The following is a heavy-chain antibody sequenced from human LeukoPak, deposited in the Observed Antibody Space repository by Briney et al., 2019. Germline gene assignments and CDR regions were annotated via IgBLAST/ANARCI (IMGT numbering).Heavy chain of an antibody. V-gene: IGHV4-59*08. J-gene: IGHJ4*02. CDR3: ARFSGTTWAFDL. CDR2: IHYSGST. D-gene: IGHD1-14*01. CDR1: GGSISSYY. Sequence: PSETLSLTCTVSGGSISSYYWNWIRQSPGKGLEWIAYIHYSGSTHYNPSLKSRVSISLDTSKNQFSLILSSVTATDTAVYYCARFSGTTWAFDLWGQGTLVAVSS.